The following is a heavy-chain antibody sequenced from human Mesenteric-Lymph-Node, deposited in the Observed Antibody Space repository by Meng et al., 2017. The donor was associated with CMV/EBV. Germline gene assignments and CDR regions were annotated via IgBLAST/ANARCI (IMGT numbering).Heavy chain of an antibody. CDR2: IYYSGST. CDR1: GGSISRNNYY. J-gene: IGHJ4*02. Sequence: SETLSLTCTVSGGSISRNNYYWGWIRQPPGKGLEWIGSIYYSGSTYYNPSLKSRVTISVDTSKNQFSLKLSSVTAADTAVYYCARGRWRIRGVIPDYWGQGALVTVSS. V-gene: IGHV4-39*07. CDR3: ARGRWRIRGVIPDY. D-gene: IGHD3-10*01.